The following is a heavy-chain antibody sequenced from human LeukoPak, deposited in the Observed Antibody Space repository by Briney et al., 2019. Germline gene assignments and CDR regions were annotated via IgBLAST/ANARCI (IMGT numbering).Heavy chain of an antibody. CDR2: IYYSGST. CDR3: ARIGPDFWSGYRGYYMDV. Sequence: SETLSLTCTVSGYSISSGYYWGWIRQPPGKGLEWIGYIYYSGSTNYNPSLKSRVTISVDTSKNQFSLKLSSVTAADTAVYYCARIGPDFWSGYRGYYMDVWGKGTTVTVSS. D-gene: IGHD3-3*01. CDR1: GYSISSGYY. V-gene: IGHV4-38-2*02. J-gene: IGHJ6*03.